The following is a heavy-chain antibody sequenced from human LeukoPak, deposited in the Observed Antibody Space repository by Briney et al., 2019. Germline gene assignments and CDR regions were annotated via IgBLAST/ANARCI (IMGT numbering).Heavy chain of an antibody. CDR1: GFTFSSYS. Sequence: PGGSLRLPCAASGFTFSSYSMNWVRQAPGKGLEWVSYISSSSSTIYYADSVKGRFTISRDNAKNSLYLQMNSLRAEDTAVYYCARYRAGYGEATGDYWGQGTLVTVSS. J-gene: IGHJ4*02. CDR3: ARYRAGYGEATGDY. D-gene: IGHD4-17*01. CDR2: ISSSSSTI. V-gene: IGHV3-48*01.